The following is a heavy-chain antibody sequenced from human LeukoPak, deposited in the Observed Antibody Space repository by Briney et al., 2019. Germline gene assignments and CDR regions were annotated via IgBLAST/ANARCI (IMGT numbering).Heavy chain of an antibody. CDR1: GGSISSSSYY. J-gene: IGHJ6*02. CDR2: IYYSGST. Sequence: PSETLSLTCTVSGGSISSSSYYWGWIRQPPGKGLEWIGSIYYSGSTYYNPSLKSRVTISVDTSKNQFSLKLSSVTAADTAVYYCARDPDIVVVPAAIGEGEYYGMDVWGQGTTVTVSS. V-gene: IGHV4-39*07. CDR3: ARDPDIVVVPAAIGEGEYYGMDV. D-gene: IGHD2-2*02.